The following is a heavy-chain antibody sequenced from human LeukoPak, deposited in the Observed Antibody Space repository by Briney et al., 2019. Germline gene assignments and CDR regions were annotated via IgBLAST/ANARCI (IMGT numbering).Heavy chain of an antibody. V-gene: IGHV4-34*01. CDR3: AREGSRIPAIDY. D-gene: IGHD2-2*01. J-gene: IGHJ4*02. CDR2: INHSGST. CDR1: GGSFSGYY. Sequence: SETLSLTCAVYGGSFSGYYWSWIRQPPGKGLEWIGEINHSGSTNYNPSLKSRVTISVDTSKNQFSLKLSSVTAADTAVYYCAREGSRIPAIDYWGQGTLVTVSS.